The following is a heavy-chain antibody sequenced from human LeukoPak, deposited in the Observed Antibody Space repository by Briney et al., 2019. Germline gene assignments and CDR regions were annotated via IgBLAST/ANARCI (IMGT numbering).Heavy chain of an antibody. CDR2: INHSGST. CDR3: ARRYSSGWYPGYFDY. J-gene: IGHJ4*02. D-gene: IGHD6-19*01. Sequence: PSETLSLTCAVYGGSFSGYYWSWIRQPPGKGLEWIGEINHSGSTNYNPSLKSRVTISVDTSKNQFSLKLSSVTAADTAVYYYARRYSSGWYPGYFDYWGQGTLVTVSS. CDR1: GGSFSGYY. V-gene: IGHV4-34*01.